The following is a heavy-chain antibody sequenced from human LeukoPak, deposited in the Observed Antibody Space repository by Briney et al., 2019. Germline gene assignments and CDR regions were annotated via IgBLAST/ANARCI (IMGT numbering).Heavy chain of an antibody. D-gene: IGHD3-22*01. CDR1: GFTFSTYW. Sequence: GGSLRLSCAASGFTFSTYWMHWVRQAPGKGLVWVSRINSDGSSINYADSVKGRFTISRDNAKNTLYLQMNSLRGEDTAVYYCARSYYYYDSSGYYSPGGFDYWGQGTLVTVSS. J-gene: IGHJ4*02. CDR2: INSDGSSI. CDR3: ARSYYYYDSSGYYSPGGFDY. V-gene: IGHV3-74*01.